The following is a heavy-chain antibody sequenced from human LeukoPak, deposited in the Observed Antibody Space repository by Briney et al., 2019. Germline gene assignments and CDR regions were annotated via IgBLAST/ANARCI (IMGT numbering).Heavy chain of an antibody. D-gene: IGHD3-22*01. CDR1: GYTFTSYY. J-gene: IGHJ5*02. CDR3: ARASNYYDSSGYYYGWFDP. V-gene: IGHV1-46*01. Sequence: ASVKVSCKASGYTFTSYYMHWVRQAPGQGLEWMGIINPSGGSTSYAQKFQGRVTMTRDMPTSTVYMELSSLRSEDTAVYYCARASNYYDSSGYYYGWFDPWGQGTLVTVSS. CDR2: INPSGGST.